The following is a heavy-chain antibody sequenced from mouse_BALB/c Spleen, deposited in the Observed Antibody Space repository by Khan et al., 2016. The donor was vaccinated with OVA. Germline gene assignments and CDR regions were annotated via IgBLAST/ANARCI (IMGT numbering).Heavy chain of an antibody. V-gene: IGHV1-77*01. CDR1: GYIFTDYY. D-gene: IGHD1-2*01. CDR3: ARRNYFGYTFAY. J-gene: IGHJ3*01. CDR2: ISPGSDDT. Sequence: QVQLQQSGAELARPGASVKLSCKASGYIFTDYYINWVKQRTGQGLEWIGEISPGSDDTYYNEKFKGKATLTADKSSSTAYMQLSSLTSEDSAGYFCARRNYFGYTFAYWGQGTLVTVSA.